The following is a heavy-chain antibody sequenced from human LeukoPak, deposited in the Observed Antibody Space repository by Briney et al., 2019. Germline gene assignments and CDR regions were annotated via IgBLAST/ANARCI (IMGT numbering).Heavy chain of an antibody. Sequence: GRSLRLSCAAPGFSFDDYVMDWVRQAPGKGLEWVAGISYDGNNKYYADSVKGRFTISRDNSKNTLYLQMNSLRVEDTAIYFCAKVWRDDHISGSYRGLDHWGQGTLVSVSS. CDR1: GFSFDDYV. CDR3: AKVWRDDHISGSYRGLDH. V-gene: IGHV3-30*18. CDR2: ISYDGNNK. J-gene: IGHJ4*02. D-gene: IGHD3-16*02.